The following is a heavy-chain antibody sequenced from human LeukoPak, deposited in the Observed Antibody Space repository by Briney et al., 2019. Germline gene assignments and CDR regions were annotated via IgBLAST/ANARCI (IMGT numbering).Heavy chain of an antibody. CDR2: ISGGYNGDS. CDR1: GYNFRHYG. Sequence: ASVKVSCKTSGYNFRHYGISWVRQAPGQGLEWMAWISGGYNGDSNYALKLRGRLTMTTDTSTSTAYMELRSLRSDDTAVYYCARDEKKYCSGGSCPAYFDYWGQGTLVTVS. D-gene: IGHD2-15*01. J-gene: IGHJ4*02. V-gene: IGHV1-18*01. CDR3: ARDEKKYCSGGSCPAYFDY.